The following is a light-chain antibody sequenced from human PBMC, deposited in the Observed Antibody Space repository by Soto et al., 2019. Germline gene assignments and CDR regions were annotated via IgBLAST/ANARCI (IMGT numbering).Light chain of an antibody. J-gene: IGLJ3*02. CDR1: SGDIGSYNY. Sequence: QSALTQPASLSESPGQSITISCTGTSGDIGSYNYVSWYQQHPGKAPKLMIFDVSYRPSGISDRFSGSKSGNTASLTISGLQPEDEADYYCSSYGASSTLFGGGTKLTVL. CDR3: SSYGASSTL. V-gene: IGLV2-14*03. CDR2: DVS.